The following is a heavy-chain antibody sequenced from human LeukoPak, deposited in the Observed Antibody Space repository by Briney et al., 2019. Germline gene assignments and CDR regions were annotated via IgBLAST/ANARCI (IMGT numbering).Heavy chain of an antibody. J-gene: IGHJ6*03. D-gene: IGHD3-10*01. CDR3: ARDYYYGPDYMDV. CDR1: GGSISTYF. CDR2: IHYSGST. V-gene: IGHV4-59*01. Sequence: SETLSLTCTVSGGSISTYFWSWIRQPPGKGLEWIGYIHYSGSTYYNPSLTSRVSISIDTPKNQFSRRLSSVTAADTAVYYCARDYYYGPDYMDVWGKGTTVTISS.